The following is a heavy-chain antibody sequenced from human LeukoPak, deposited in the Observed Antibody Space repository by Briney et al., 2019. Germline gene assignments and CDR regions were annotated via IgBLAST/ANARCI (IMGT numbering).Heavy chain of an antibody. Sequence: GGSLRLSCAASGFTFRNYWMSWVRQVPGKGLEWVVNINEGGNEKNYVDSVKGRFIASRDNAQNSLYLQMNSLRVEDTAVYYCARHPNSNWDYWGQGTLVTVSS. D-gene: IGHD6-13*01. CDR1: GFTFRNYW. V-gene: IGHV3-7*03. CDR3: ARHPNSNWDY. CDR2: INEGGNEK. J-gene: IGHJ4*02.